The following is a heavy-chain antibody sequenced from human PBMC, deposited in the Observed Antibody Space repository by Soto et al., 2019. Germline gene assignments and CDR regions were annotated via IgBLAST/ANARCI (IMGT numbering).Heavy chain of an antibody. D-gene: IGHD6-6*01. V-gene: IGHV1-69*13. J-gene: IGHJ4*02. CDR2: IIPIFGTA. CDR3: ARGIAARPDSYYFDY. CDR1: GGTFSSYA. Sequence: ASVKVSCKASGGTFSSYAISWLRQAPGQGLEWMGGIIPIFGTANYAQKFQGRVTITADESTSTAYMELSSLRSEDTAVYYCARGIAARPDSYYFDYWGQGTLVTVSS.